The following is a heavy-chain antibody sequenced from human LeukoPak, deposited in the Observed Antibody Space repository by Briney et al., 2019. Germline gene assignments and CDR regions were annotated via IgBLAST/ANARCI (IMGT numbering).Heavy chain of an antibody. Sequence: ASVKVSCKASGYRFTSYYLHWVRQAPGQGLEWMGIINPSGGSTSYAQKFQGRVTITRDTSTSTVYMELSSLRSEDTAVYYCARSSGNGGFDYWGQGTLVTVSS. D-gene: IGHD3-3*01. J-gene: IGHJ4*02. CDR3: ARSSGNGGFDY. V-gene: IGHV1-46*01. CDR2: INPSGGST. CDR1: GYRFTSYY.